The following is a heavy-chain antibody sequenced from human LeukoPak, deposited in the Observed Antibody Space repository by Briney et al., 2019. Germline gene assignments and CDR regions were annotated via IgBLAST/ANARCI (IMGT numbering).Heavy chain of an antibody. CDR2: LSGSGGAT. CDR1: GFTFSNYG. D-gene: IGHD3-22*01. Sequence: LAGGSLRLSCAASGFTFSNYGMSWVRQAPGRGLEWVSALSGSGGATYYADSVKGRFTISRDNAKSSLYLQMNSLRAEDTALYYCARLGSYDSSGYKDYWGQGTLVTVSS. J-gene: IGHJ4*02. CDR3: ARLGSYDSSGYKDY. V-gene: IGHV3-23*01.